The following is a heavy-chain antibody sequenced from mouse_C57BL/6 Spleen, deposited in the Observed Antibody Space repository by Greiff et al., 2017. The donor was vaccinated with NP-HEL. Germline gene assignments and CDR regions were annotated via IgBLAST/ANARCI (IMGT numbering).Heavy chain of an antibody. CDR1: GYTFTSYW. CDR2: IDPNSGGT. J-gene: IGHJ4*01. Sequence: QVQLQQPGTELVKPGASVKLSCKASGYTFTSYWMHWVKQRPGRGLEWIGRIDPNSGGTKYNEKFKSKATLTVDKPSSTAYMQLSSLTSEDSAVYYCARYTTVVAPYAMDYWGQGTSVTVSS. CDR3: ARYTTVVAPYAMDY. V-gene: IGHV1-72*01. D-gene: IGHD1-1*01.